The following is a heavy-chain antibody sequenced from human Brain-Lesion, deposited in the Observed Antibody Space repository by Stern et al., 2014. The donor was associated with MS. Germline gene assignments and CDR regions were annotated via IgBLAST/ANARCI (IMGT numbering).Heavy chain of an antibody. CDR1: GFTFGNHW. V-gene: IGHV3-74*03. CDR2: INGDGSDT. CDR3: TRESMDHISHNDY. D-gene: IGHD2-2*03. J-gene: IGHJ4*02. Sequence: EVQLVESGGGFLLPGGSLRLSCTASGFTFGNHWMHWVRQSPGEGLMWVSRINGDGSDTSYAASVRGRFTISRDNAKNTLFLQMYNVRVEDTAVYFCTRESMDHISHNDYWGQGTLVSVSS.